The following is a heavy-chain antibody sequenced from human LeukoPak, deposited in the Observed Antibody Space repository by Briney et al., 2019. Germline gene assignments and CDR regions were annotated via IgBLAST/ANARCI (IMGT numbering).Heavy chain of an antibody. CDR3: ERTRSYGSSYNYMDV. CDR1: GYTFTSYW. Sequence: GAALKISCEGSGYTFTSYWIGWGRQMPGKGLEWMGIVYPGGSDTRYSPSFQGQVTISADKSISTAYVQWTSLKASDTAMYYCERTRSYGSSYNYMDVWGKGTTVTVSS. V-gene: IGHV5-51*01. CDR2: VYPGGSDT. D-gene: IGHD3-10*01. J-gene: IGHJ6*03.